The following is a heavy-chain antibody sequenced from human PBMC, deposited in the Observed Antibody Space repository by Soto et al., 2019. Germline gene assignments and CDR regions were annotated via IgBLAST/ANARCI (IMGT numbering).Heavy chain of an antibody. J-gene: IGHJ4*02. Sequence: SETLSLTCTVSGGSISSGGYYWSWIRQHPGKGLEWIGYIYYSGSTYYNPSLKSRVTISVDTSKNQFSLKLSSVTAADTAVYYCARGYYSTGVDYWGQGTLVTVSS. CDR1: GGSISSGGYY. CDR2: IYYSGST. D-gene: IGHD4-4*01. CDR3: ARGYYSTGVDY. V-gene: IGHV4-31*03.